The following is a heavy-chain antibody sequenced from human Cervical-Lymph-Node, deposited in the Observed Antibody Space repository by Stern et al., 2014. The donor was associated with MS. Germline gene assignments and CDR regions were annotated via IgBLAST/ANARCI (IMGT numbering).Heavy chain of an antibody. CDR3: ARRGWWGHDPFDM. V-gene: IGHV4-39*01. CDR2: VYYSGSA. Sequence: QVQLQESGPGVARPSETLSLTCKVSGASIRDRKSYWGWIRQPPGKGLERIATVYYSGSAYYNPSLKSRVSISVDTSDNQFSLKVNSVIAADTAVYFCARRGWWGHDPFDMWGQGTKVTVSS. J-gene: IGHJ3*02. D-gene: IGHD2-21*02. CDR1: GASIRDRKSY.